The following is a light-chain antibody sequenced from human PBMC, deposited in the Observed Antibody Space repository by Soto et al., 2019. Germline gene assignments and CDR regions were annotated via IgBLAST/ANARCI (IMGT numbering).Light chain of an antibody. CDR3: QQYDYWPPYT. CDR1: QSVSEN. J-gene: IGKJ2*01. CDR2: GAS. Sequence: EIVMTQSPATLSVSPGERAIVSCRASQSVSENLAWYQQTPGRAPRLLIYGASIRATGVPARFSGSGSGTEFTLTISSLQSEDFAVYYCQQYDYWPPYTFGQGTKVEIK. V-gene: IGKV3-15*01.